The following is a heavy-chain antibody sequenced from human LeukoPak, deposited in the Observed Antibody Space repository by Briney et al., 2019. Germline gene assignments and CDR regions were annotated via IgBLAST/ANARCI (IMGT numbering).Heavy chain of an antibody. CDR2: INSSGSTI. V-gene: IGHV3-48*03. J-gene: IGHJ4*02. CDR3: ARGLFRELRPFDY. Sequence: GGSLILSFAASGFTFSSYEMNWVRQAPGKGLEWVSYINSSGSTIYYADSVKGRFTISRDNAKNSLYLQMNSLRAEDTAVYYCARGLFRELRPFDYWGQGTLVTVSS. CDR1: GFTFSSYE. D-gene: IGHD1-26*01.